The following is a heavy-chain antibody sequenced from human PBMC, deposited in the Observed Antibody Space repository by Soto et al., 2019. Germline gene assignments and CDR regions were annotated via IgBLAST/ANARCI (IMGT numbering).Heavy chain of an antibody. V-gene: IGHV1-69*13. D-gene: IGHD2-15*01. J-gene: IGHJ5*02. CDR1: GGTFSSYA. CDR3: ARDLGSCSAGSCRHNWFDP. CDR2: IIPIYGTA. Sequence: ASVKVSCKASGGTFSSYAISWARRAPGQGLEWMGGIIPIYGTANYAQKFQDRVTITADESTSTAYMELSSLTSEDTAVYYCARDLGSCSAGSCRHNWFDPWGQGTLVTVSS.